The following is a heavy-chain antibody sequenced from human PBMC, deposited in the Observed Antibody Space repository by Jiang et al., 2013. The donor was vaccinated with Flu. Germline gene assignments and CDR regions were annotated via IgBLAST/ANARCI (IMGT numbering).Heavy chain of an antibody. CDR2: IYTSGST. V-gene: IGHV4-4*09. Sequence: TVSGGSISSYYWSWIRQPPGKGLEWIGYIYTSGSTNYNPSLKSRVTISVDTSKNQFSLKLSSVTAADTAVYYCASGGYGFDYWGQGTLVTVSS. J-gene: IGHJ4*02. CDR1: GGSISSYY. CDR3: ASGGYGFDY. D-gene: IGHD5-12*01.